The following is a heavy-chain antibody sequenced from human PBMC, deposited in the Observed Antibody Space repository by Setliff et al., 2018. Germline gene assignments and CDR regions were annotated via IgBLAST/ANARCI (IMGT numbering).Heavy chain of an antibody. J-gene: IGHJ6*04. CDR3: ARDRGGATTRDF. CDR2: VNPDGSDE. D-gene: IGHD1-26*01. CDR1: GFTFSNFW. V-gene: IGHV3-7*03. Sequence: GGSLRLSCAASGFTFSNFWMGWVRQAPGKGLEWVANVNPDGSDEYYVDSVKGRFTISRDNAKNSLYLQMNTLRAEDTAVYYCARDRGGATTRDFWGKGTTVTVSS.